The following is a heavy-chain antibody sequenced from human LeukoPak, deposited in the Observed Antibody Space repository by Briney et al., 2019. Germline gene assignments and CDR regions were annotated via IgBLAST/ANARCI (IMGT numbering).Heavy chain of an antibody. CDR2: IYYSGST. Sequence: MASETLSLTCTVSGGSISSSSYYWGWIRQPPGKGLEWIGSIYYSGSTYYNPSLKSRVPISVDTSKNQFSLKLSSVTAADTAVYYCARYGSGAYSLDVWGQGTMVTVSS. D-gene: IGHD3-10*01. J-gene: IGHJ3*01. V-gene: IGHV4-39*01. CDR1: GGSISSSSYY. CDR3: ARYGSGAYSLDV.